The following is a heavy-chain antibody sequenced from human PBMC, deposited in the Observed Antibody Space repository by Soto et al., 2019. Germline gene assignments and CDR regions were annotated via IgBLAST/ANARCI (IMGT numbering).Heavy chain of an antibody. J-gene: IGHJ6*02. Sequence: EVQLVESGGGLVQPGGSLSLSCAASGYSLSTYWMHWVRQLPGQGLTWVSRIGTDGSSATYADSVKGRFTISRDNADKAVYLQMHSLAAGHTCVYYCASEQSGYDHGADYYHGVDVWGQGTTVTVSS. V-gene: IGHV3-74*03. CDR2: IGTDGSSA. CDR1: GYSLSTYW. D-gene: IGHD5-12*01. CDR3: ASEQSGYDHGADYYHGVDV.